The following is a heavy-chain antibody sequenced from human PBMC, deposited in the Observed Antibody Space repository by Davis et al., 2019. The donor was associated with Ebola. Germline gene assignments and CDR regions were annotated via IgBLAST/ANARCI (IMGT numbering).Heavy chain of an antibody. D-gene: IGHD3-16*01. Sequence: HSQTPSLTCAIPGDRVSRKRVSWNWFRQSPSRGLEWLGRTYYTSKWHNDYGESVKSRISINPDTSKNQLSLQLNSVTPEDTAVYYCVRGWGRSGLDVWGQGTTITVSS. CDR3: VRGWGRSGLDV. CDR1: GDRVSRKRVS. J-gene: IGHJ6*02. V-gene: IGHV6-1*01. CDR2: TYYTSKWHN.